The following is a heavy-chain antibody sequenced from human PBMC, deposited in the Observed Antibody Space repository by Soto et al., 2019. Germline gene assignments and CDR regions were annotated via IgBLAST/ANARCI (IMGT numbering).Heavy chain of an antibody. J-gene: IGHJ4*02. V-gene: IGHV4-39*01. CDR2: IYYSGST. D-gene: IGHD3-22*01. CDR1: GGSISSYSYY. Sequence: KTSETLSLTCTVSGGSISSYSYYWGWIRQPPGKGLEWIGSIYYSGSTSYNPSLKSRVTISVDTSKNQFSLKLSSVTAADTAVYYCARYDSSGDFDYWGRGTLVTVSS. CDR3: ARYDSSGDFDY.